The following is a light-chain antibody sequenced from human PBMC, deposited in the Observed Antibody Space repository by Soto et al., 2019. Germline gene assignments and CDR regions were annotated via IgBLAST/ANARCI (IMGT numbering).Light chain of an antibody. CDR3: QQHSRSIT. J-gene: IGKJ4*01. CDR2: GAS. CDR1: QSVNNNY. V-gene: IGKV3-20*01. Sequence: VLTQSPCTLSLSPGERATLSCRASQSVNNNYLAWYQQKPGQSPRLLIYGASIRDTAIPDRFSGSGSGTEFTLTISRLEPEDSAVYYCQQHSRSITFGGGTKVEIK.